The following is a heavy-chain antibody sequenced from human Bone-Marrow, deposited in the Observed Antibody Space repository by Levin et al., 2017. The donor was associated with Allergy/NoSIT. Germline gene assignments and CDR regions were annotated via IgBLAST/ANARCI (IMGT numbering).Heavy chain of an antibody. CDR3: AGEMQYLANFDY. D-gene: IGHD4-11*01. V-gene: IGHV3-7*01. CDR1: GFTFSTYW. CDR2: INPEGSEK. Sequence: PGGSLRLSCAASGFTFSTYWMSWVRQAPGKGLEWVANINPEGSEKHYVDSVKGRFTISRDNAKNSLYLQMNSLRAEDTAVYCCAGEMQYLANFDYWGQGTLVTVSS. J-gene: IGHJ4*02.